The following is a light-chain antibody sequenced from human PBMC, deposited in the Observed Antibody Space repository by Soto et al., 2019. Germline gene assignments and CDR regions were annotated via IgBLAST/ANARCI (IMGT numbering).Light chain of an antibody. CDR3: QPYGHSPWT. V-gene: IGKV3-20*01. J-gene: IGKJ1*01. CDR2: DAF. Sequence: EIVLTQSPGTLSLSLGERATLSCRASQSISDNFLAWYQQKPGQAPRLLIYDAFTRASGIPARFTGSGSGTDCTLTIDRFKSFDFVVLHSQPYGHSPWTFGQGTNVEV. CDR1: QSISDNF.